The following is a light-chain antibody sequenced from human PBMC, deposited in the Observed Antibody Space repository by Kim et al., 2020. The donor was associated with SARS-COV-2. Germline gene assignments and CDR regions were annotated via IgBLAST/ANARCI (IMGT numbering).Light chain of an antibody. CDR1: SLRSYY. J-gene: IGLJ2*01. Sequence: SSELTQDPAVSVALGQTVRITCQGDSLRSYYTTWFQQKPGQAPIVVVYGKNNRPSGIPARFSGSNSGNTASLTITGTQAGDEADYYCNSRDNNDNVLFGGGTQLTVL. CDR2: GKN. CDR3: NSRDNNDNVL. V-gene: IGLV3-19*01.